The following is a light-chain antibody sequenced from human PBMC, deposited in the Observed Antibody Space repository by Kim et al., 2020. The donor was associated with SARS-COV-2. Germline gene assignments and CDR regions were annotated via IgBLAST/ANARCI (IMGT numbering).Light chain of an antibody. CDR2: SAS. CDR3: QQSYNMPYT. V-gene: IGKV1-39*01. Sequence: SASVGDRVTITCRASQTITTYVNWYQQKPGKAPKLLISSASSLQSGVPSRLSGSGSGTDFTLTISSLQPEDFGTYYCQQSYNMPYTFGQGTKLEI. CDR1: QTITTY. J-gene: IGKJ2*01.